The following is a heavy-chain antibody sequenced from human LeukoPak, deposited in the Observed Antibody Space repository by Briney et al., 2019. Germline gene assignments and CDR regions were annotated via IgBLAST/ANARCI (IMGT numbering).Heavy chain of an antibody. Sequence: ASVKVSCKASGYTFTSYAMHWVRQAPGQRLEWMGWINAGNGNTKYSQKFQGRVTITRDTSASTAYMEPSSLRSEDTTVYYCAREDIVVVPAAQHTYYYGMDVWGQGTTVTVSS. D-gene: IGHD2-2*01. CDR2: INAGNGNT. J-gene: IGHJ6*02. CDR3: AREDIVVVPAAQHTYYYGMDV. V-gene: IGHV1-3*01. CDR1: GYTFTSYA.